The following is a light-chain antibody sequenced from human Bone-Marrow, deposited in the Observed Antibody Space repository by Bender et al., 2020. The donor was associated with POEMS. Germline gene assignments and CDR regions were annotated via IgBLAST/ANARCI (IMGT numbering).Light chain of an antibody. V-gene: IGLV2-14*02. J-gene: IGLJ3*02. Sequence: QSALTQPASVSGSPGQSITISCTGISSDVGSYNLVSWYQQHPGKAPKLMIYEGSKRPSGVSNRFSGSKSGNTASLTISGLQAEDEADYYCSSYTTSVTLVFGGGTKLTVI. CDR3: SSYTTSVTLV. CDR2: EGS. CDR1: SSDVGSYNL.